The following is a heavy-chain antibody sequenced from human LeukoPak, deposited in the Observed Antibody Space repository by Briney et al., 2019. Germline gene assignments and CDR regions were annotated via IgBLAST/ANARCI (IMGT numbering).Heavy chain of an antibody. J-gene: IGHJ4*02. D-gene: IGHD6-13*01. CDR2: IGGSGSIT. V-gene: IGHV3-23*01. CDR1: GFTFSSYW. Sequence: GGSPRLSCAASGFTFSSYWMSWVRQAPGKGLEWVSAIGGSGSITYYADSVKGRFTISRDNAKNSLYLQMNSLRAEDTAVYFCARMWGSSWSYFDYWGQGTLVTVSS. CDR3: ARMWGSSWSYFDY.